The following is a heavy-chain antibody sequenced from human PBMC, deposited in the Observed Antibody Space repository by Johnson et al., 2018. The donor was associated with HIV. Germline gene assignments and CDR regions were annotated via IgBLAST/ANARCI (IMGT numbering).Heavy chain of an antibody. CDR2: ISSSGITI. J-gene: IGHJ3*02. CDR1: GFTFSDYY. D-gene: IGHD3-22*01. Sequence: QVQLVESGGGLVQPGGSLRLSCAASGFTFSDYYMSWIRQAPGKGLEWVSYISSSGITIYYADSVKGRFTISRDNAKNSLYLQMNSLRAKDTAVYYCARAREVYYLDAFDIWGQGTMVTVSS. CDR3: ARAREVYYLDAFDI. V-gene: IGHV3-11*04.